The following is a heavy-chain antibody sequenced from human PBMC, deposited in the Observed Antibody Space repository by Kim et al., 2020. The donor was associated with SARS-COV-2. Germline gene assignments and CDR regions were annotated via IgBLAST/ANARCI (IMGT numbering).Heavy chain of an antibody. D-gene: IGHD3-10*01. CDR3: ARLIWFGELSSYYYYYGMDV. V-gene: IGHV4-61*01. J-gene: IGHJ6*02. CDR1: GGSVSSGSYY. CDR2: IHYSGST. Sequence: SETLSLTCTVSGGSVSSGSYYWSWIRQPPGKGLEWIGYIHYSGSTNYNPSLKSRVTISVDTSKNQFSLKLSSVTAADMAVYYCARLIWFGELSSYYYYYGMDVWGQGTTVTVSS.